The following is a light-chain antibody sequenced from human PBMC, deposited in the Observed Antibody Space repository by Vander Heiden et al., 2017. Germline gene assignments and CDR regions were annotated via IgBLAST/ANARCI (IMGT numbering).Light chain of an antibody. CDR1: QSVSSSY. Sequence: IVLTQSAGTLSWSPGERATLSCRASQSVSSSYLAWYQQKPGHAPRLLIYGASYRATGIPDRFSGSGSGTDFTLTISRLEPEDFAVYYCQQYGSSAYTFGQGTKLEIK. CDR2: GAS. CDR3: QQYGSSAYT. J-gene: IGKJ2*01. V-gene: IGKV3-20*01.